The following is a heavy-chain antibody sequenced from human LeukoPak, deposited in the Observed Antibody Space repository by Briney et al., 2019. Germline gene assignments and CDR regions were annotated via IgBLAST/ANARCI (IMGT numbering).Heavy chain of an antibody. Sequence: GRSLRLSCAASGFTFSSYSMKWVRQAAGRGLEWVSSISSSSSYIYYADSVTGRFTITRDNAKNSLYLQMDRLRAEDTAVYYCERHGGGFDIWGQGTMVTVSS. CDR3: ERHGGGFDI. D-gene: IGHD3-10*01. J-gene: IGHJ3*02. CDR2: ISSSSSYI. V-gene: IGHV3-21*01. CDR1: GFTFSSYS.